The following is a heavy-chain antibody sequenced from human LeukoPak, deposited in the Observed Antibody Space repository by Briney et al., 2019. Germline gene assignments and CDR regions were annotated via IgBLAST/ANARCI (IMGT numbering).Heavy chain of an antibody. J-gene: IGHJ4*02. CDR1: GGSFSGYY. CDR3: ARLLILWFGESHPDY. D-gene: IGHD3-10*01. CDR2: INHSGST. Sequence: SETLSLTCAVYGGSFSGYYWSWIRQPPGKGLEWIGEINHSGSTYYNPSLKSRVTISVDTSKNQFSLKLSSVTAADTAVYYCARLLILWFGESHPDYWGQGTLVTVSS. V-gene: IGHV4-34*01.